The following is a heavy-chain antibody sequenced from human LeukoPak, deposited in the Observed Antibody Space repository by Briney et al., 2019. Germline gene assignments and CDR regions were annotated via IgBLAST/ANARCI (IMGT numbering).Heavy chain of an antibody. CDR2: ISSSSSYI. CDR3: ARVLYGANYYYYMDV. J-gene: IGHJ6*03. D-gene: IGHD4-17*01. CDR1: GFTFSGYS. Sequence: GGSLRLSCAASGFTFSGYSMNWVRQAPGKGLEWVSSISSSSSYIYYADSVKGRFTISRDNAKNSLCLQMNSLRAEDTAVYYCARVLYGANYYYYMDVWGKGTTVTVSS. V-gene: IGHV3-21*01.